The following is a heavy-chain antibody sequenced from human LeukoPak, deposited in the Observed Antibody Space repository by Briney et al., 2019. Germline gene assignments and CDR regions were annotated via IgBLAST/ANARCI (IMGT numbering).Heavy chain of an antibody. J-gene: IGHJ4*02. CDR3: TSPGAMANFDY. Sequence: GASVNXSCKAXGXXXXGYYMHWVRQPPGQGLEWVGWINPNSGGTNYAQKFQGRVTMTRDTSISTAYMELSRLRSDDTAVYYCTSPGAMANFDYWGQGTLVTVSS. CDR2: INPNSGGT. D-gene: IGHD5-18*01. CDR1: GXXXXGYY. V-gene: IGHV1-2*02.